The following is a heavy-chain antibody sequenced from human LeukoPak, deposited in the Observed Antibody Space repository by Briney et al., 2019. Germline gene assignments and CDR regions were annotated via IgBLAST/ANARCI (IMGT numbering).Heavy chain of an antibody. CDR3: AKALLDCSSTSCWFDY. V-gene: IGHV3-23*03. J-gene: IGHJ4*02. CDR1: GFTFSSYA. CDR2: IYSGGST. Sequence: GGSLRLSCAASGFTFSSYAMSWVRQAPGKGLEWVSVIYSGGSTYYADSVKGRFTISRDNSKNTLYLQMNSLRAEDTAVYYCAKALLDCSSTSCWFDYWGQGTLVTVSS. D-gene: IGHD2-2*01.